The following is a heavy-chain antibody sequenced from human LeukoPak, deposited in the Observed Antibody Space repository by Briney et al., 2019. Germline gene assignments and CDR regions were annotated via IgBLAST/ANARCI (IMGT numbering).Heavy chain of an antibody. CDR1: GGSISSSSYY. CDR2: IYYSGST. D-gene: IGHD3-22*01. V-gene: IGHV4-39*07. J-gene: IGHJ2*01. Sequence: PSETLSLTCTVSGGSISSSSYYWGWIRQPPGKGLEWIGSIYYSGSTYYNPSLKSRVTISVDTSKNQFSLKLSSVTAADTAVYYCARDRKSYYDSSGYYYDSWYFDLWGRGTLVTVSS. CDR3: ARDRKSYYDSSGYYYDSWYFDL.